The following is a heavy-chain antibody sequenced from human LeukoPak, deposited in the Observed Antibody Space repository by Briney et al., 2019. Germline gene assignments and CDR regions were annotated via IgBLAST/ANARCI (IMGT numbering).Heavy chain of an antibody. V-gene: IGHV3-53*04. D-gene: IGHD3-3*01. J-gene: IGHJ3*02. CDR2: IYSGGST. Sequence: GGSLRLSCAASGFTVSSNYMSWVRQAPGKGLEWVSVIYSGGSTYYADSVKGRFTISRHNSKNTLYLQMNSLRAEDTAVYYCAKDPFLEWYLDASDIWGQGTMVTVSS. CDR1: GFTVSSNY. CDR3: AKDPFLEWYLDASDI.